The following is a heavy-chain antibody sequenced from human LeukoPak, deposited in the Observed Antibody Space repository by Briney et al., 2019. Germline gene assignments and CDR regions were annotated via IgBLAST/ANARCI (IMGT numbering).Heavy chain of an antibody. J-gene: IGHJ5*02. Sequence: GGSLRLSCAASGFTFSIYGTHWVRQAPGKGLEGGAVIAEDGKTTYYADSLKGRFTISRDNSKNKLYLQMNSLRPEDTAVYYCTKEGLPSGTSWSAWFDPWGQGTLVTVSS. V-gene: IGHV3-30*18. CDR1: GFTFSIYG. D-gene: IGHD3-10*01. CDR2: IAEDGKTT. CDR3: TKEGLPSGTSWSAWFDP.